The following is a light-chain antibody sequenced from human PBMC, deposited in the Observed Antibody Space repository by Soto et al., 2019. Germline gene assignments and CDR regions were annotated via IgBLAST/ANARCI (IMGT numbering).Light chain of an antibody. CDR3: QQYYSTPRT. Sequence: EIVMTQSPASQSGSLFERATIYCKSSQSILYSSNNKNYLAWYQQKPGQSPKLLIYWASTRESGVPDRFSGSGSGTDFTLTISSLQAGDVAVYYCQQYYSTPRTFGQGTRLAI. CDR2: WAS. V-gene: IGKV4-1*01. CDR1: QSILYSSNNKNY. J-gene: IGKJ5*01.